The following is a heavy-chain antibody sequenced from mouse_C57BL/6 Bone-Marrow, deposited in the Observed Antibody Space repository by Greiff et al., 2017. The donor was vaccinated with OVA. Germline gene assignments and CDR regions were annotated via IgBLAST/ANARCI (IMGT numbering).Heavy chain of an antibody. J-gene: IGHJ3*01. CDR2: IYPSSGNT. CDR3: ARGHYYGSSTAY. D-gene: IGHD1-1*01. CDR1: GYTFTSYG. V-gene: IGHV1-81*01. Sequence: QVQLQQSGAELARPGASVKLSCKASGYTFTSYGISWVKQRTGQGLEWIGEIYPSSGNTYYNEKFKGKATLTADKSSSTAYMELRSLTSEDSAVYFCARGHYYGSSTAYWGQGTLVTVSA.